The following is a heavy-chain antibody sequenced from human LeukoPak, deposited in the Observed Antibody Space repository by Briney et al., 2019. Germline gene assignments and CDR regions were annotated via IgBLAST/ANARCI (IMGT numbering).Heavy chain of an antibody. CDR3: ASLGYGSGSYRVWYFDL. D-gene: IGHD3-10*01. J-gene: IGHJ2*01. CDR2: ISASGP. V-gene: IGHV3-23*01. CDR1: GFTFSRLA. Sequence: GGSLRLSCAASGFTFSRLAMIWVRQAPGKGLEWVSTISASGPYHADAVRGRFTISRDNSRNTLSLQMDSLRAEDTAVYYCASLGYGSGSYRVWYFDLWGRGTLVTVSS.